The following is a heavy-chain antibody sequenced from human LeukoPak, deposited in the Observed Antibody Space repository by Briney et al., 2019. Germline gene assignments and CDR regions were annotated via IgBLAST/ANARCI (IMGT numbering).Heavy chain of an antibody. CDR2: IIPIFGTA. D-gene: IGHD6-13*01. V-gene: IGHV1-69*13. CDR3: ASFSGSSSSWYSYYYYYYMDV. Sequence: SVKVSCKASGGTFSSYAISWVRQAPGQGLEWMGGIIPIFGTANYAQKFQGRVAITADESTSTAYMELSSLRSEDTAVYYCASFSGSSSSWYSYYYYYYMDVWGKGTTVTISS. CDR1: GGTFSSYA. J-gene: IGHJ6*03.